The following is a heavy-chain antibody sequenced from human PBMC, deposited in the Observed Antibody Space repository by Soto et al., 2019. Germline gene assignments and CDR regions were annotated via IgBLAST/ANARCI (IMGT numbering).Heavy chain of an antibody. CDR2: ITGSGTST. CDR1: GFTFGGYA. V-gene: IGHV3-23*01. J-gene: IGHJ6*02. CDR3: GKSPYFYYYTMDV. Sequence: GGSLRLSCAASGFTFGGYAMTWVRQAPGKGLEWVSSITGSGTSTYYADSVKGRFIISRDNSKNTLSLQMNSLRAEDTAGYDCGKSPYFYYYTMDVWGQGTTVTVSS.